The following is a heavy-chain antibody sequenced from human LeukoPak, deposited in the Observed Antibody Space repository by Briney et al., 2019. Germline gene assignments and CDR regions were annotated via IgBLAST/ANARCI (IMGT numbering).Heavy chain of an antibody. CDR2: IYYSGST. V-gene: IGHV4-59*01. J-gene: IGHJ4*02. D-gene: IGHD3-22*01. Sequence: SETLSLTCTVSGGSISSYYWSWIRQPPGRGLEWIGYIYYSGSTNYNPSLKSRVTISVDTPNNQFSLKLSSVTAADTAVYYCARGVNYDSSGYFDYWGQGTLVTVSS. CDR1: GGSISSYY. CDR3: ARGVNYDSSGYFDY.